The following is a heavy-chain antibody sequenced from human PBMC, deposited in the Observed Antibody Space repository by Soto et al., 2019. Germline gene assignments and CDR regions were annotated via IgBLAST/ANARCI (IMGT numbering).Heavy chain of an antibody. Sequence: EVQLVEAGGGLVQPGGSLRLSCAASGFTFSSYWMSWVRQAPGKGLEWVANIKQDGSEQYYVDSLKGRLNISRDNAHNPLYLQMNSLRAEDTAVYYCARGVAAAGGRLFDCWGQGTLVTVSS. V-gene: IGHV3-7*01. CDR3: ARGVAAAGGRLFDC. D-gene: IGHD6-13*01. J-gene: IGHJ4*02. CDR1: GFTFSSYW. CDR2: IKQDGSEQ.